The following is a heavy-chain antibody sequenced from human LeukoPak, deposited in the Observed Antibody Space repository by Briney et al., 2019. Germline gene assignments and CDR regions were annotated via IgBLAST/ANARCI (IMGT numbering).Heavy chain of an antibody. CDR3: ARSESVWGSYDY. J-gene: IGHJ4*02. CDR2: INPSGGST. D-gene: IGHD3-16*01. Sequence: VASVKVSCKSSGYTFTSYYMHWVRQAPGQGLEWMGIINPSGGSTSYAQKFQGRVTMTRDTSTSTVYMELSSLRSEDTAVYDCARSESVWGSYDYWGQGTLVTVSS. CDR1: GYTFTSYY. V-gene: IGHV1-46*01.